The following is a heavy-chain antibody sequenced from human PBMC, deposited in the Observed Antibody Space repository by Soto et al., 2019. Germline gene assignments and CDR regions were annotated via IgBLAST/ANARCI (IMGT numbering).Heavy chain of an antibody. CDR3: ARVYSGSYSDS. D-gene: IGHD1-26*01. CDR1: GASIRSNNR. J-gene: IGHJ4*02. Sequence: QVQLQESGPGLVKPSGALSLTCAVSGASIRSNNRWSWVRQPPGKGLEWIGEIFHSGSTNYNPSLKTRVTISVDNSKNPFSLTLSPVTAADTAVYYCARVYSGSYSDSWGQGTLVTVSS. V-gene: IGHV4-4*02. CDR2: IFHSGST.